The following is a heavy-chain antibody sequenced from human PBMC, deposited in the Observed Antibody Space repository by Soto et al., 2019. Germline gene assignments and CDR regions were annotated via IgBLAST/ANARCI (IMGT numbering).Heavy chain of an antibody. CDR2: IIPIFGTA. J-gene: IGHJ6*02. Sequence: SVKVSCKASGGTLSSYAISWVRQAPGQGLEWMGGIIPIFGTANYAQKFQGRVTITADESTSTAYMELSSLRSEDTAVYYCARADYYDSSGYNYYYYYGMDVWGQGTTVT. CDR1: GGTLSSYA. V-gene: IGHV1-69*13. CDR3: ARADYYDSSGYNYYYYYGMDV. D-gene: IGHD3-22*01.